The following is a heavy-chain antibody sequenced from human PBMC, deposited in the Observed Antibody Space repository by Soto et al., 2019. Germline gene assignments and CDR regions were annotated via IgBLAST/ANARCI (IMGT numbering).Heavy chain of an antibody. CDR2: INPSGGST. Sequence: ASVKVSCKASGYTFTSYYMHWVRQAPGQGLEWMGIINPSGGSTSYAQKFQGRVTMTRDTSTSTVYMELSSLRSEDTAMYYCARANVDTAMALEVYYFDYWGQGTLVTVSS. CDR1: GYTFTSYY. J-gene: IGHJ4*02. CDR3: ARANVDTAMALEVYYFDY. D-gene: IGHD5-18*01. V-gene: IGHV1-46*01.